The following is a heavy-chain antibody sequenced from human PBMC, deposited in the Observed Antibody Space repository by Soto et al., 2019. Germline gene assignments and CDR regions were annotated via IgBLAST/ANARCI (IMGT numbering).Heavy chain of an antibody. CDR3: AKSLRYTGYCSSTSCYVGTFDY. CDR1: GFTFSSYA. J-gene: IGHJ4*02. CDR2: ISGSGGST. D-gene: IGHD2-2*01. V-gene: IGHV3-23*01. Sequence: PGGSLRLSCAASGFTFSSYAMSWVRQAPGKGLEWVSAISGSGGSTYYADSVKGRFTISRDNSKNTLYLQMNSLRAEDTAVYYCAKSLRYTGYCSSTSCYVGTFDYWGQGTLVTVSS.